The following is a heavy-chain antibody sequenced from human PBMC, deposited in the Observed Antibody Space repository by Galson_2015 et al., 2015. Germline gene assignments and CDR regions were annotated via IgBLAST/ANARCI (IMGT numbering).Heavy chain of an antibody. CDR3: ARVRAGAPTVDY. CDR1: GFTLSGYS. D-gene: IGHD1-26*01. Sequence: SLRLSCAASGFTLSGYSMSWVRQAPGKGLEWISSITSSSSYIYYADSVRGRFTISRDNAKNSLYLQMNSLRAEDTAVYYCARVRAGAPTVDYWGQGTLVTVSS. V-gene: IGHV3-21*01. J-gene: IGHJ4*02. CDR2: ITSSSSYI.